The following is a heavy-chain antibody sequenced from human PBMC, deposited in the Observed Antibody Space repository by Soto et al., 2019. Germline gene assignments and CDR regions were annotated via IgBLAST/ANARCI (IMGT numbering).Heavy chain of an antibody. J-gene: IGHJ6*02. CDR3: ARCEGPRFAMDV. Sequence: GWSLRLSCTASGFALIGYDIQWVRQAPGKGLEWVAVIWNDGSHKYYADSVKGRFTISRGNSKNTLYLEMSTLRVEDTAIYYCARCEGPRFAMDVWGQGT. CDR2: IWNDGSHK. V-gene: IGHV3-33*01. CDR1: GFALIGYD. D-gene: IGHD3-10*01.